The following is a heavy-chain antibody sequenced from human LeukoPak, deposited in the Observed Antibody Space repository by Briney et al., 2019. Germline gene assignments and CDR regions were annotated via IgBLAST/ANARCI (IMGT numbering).Heavy chain of an antibody. CDR1: GFTFSSYA. D-gene: IGHD2-15*01. CDR3: ANGRPVEVVAAFNY. CDR2: ISGSGGST. Sequence: GGSLRLSCAASGFTFSSYAMSWVRQAPGKGLEWVSAISGSGGSTYYADSVKGRFTISSDNSKNTLYLQMNSLRAEDTAVYYCANGRPVEVVAAFNYWGQGTVVTVSS. V-gene: IGHV3-23*01. J-gene: IGHJ4*02.